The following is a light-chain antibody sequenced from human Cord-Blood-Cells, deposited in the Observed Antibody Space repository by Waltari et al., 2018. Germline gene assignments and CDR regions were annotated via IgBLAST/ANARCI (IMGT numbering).Light chain of an antibody. CDR3: QQYGSSPT. V-gene: IGKV3-20*01. CDR1: QSVSSSY. J-gene: IGKJ4*01. CDR2: GAS. Sequence: EIVLTQSPGTLSLSPGERAPPSCRASQSVSSSYLAWYQQKPGQAPRLLIYGASSRATGIPDRFSGSGSGTDFTLTISRLEPEDFAVYYCQQYGSSPTFGGGTKVEIK.